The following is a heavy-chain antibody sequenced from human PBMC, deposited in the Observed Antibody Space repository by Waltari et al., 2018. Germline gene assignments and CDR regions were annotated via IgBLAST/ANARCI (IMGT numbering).Heavy chain of an antibody. V-gene: IGHV1-69*04. J-gene: IGHJ3*02. CDR1: GGTFPTYG. Sequence: QVLLEQSGAEVKKAGSSVKASCKASGGTFPTYGVSWVRQAPGQGLEWMGKIILVLGEADYAQKFKGRLTITADKSTSTAYMELTSLRSDDTAVYYCAAHDSFDIWGQGTKVTVSS. CDR2: IILVLGEA. CDR3: AAHDSFDI.